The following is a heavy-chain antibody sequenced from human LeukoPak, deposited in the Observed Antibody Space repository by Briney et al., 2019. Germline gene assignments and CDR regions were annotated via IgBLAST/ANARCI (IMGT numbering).Heavy chain of an antibody. D-gene: IGHD3-10*01. CDR2: INHSGST. Sequence: SETLSLTCAVYGGSFRGYYWSWIRQAPGKGLEWIGEINHSGSTNYNPSLKSRVTISVDTSKNQFSLKPSSVTAADTAVYYCARLWFGTRGFDYWGQGTLVTVSS. CDR1: GGSFRGYY. V-gene: IGHV4-34*01. CDR3: ARLWFGTRGFDY. J-gene: IGHJ4*02.